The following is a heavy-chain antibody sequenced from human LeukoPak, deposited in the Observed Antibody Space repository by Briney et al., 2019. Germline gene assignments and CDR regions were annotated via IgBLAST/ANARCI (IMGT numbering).Heavy chain of an antibody. D-gene: IGHD3-22*01. CDR1: GGSISSGGYS. CDR2: IYHSGST. Sequence: PSETLSLTCAVSGGSISSGGYSWSWIRQPPGKGLEWIGYIYHSGSTYYNPSLKSRVTISVDRSKNQFSLKLSSVTAADTAVYYCARDDASTMIVSLGAFDIWGQGTMVTVSS. J-gene: IGHJ3*02. CDR3: ARDDASTMIVSLGAFDI. V-gene: IGHV4-30-2*01.